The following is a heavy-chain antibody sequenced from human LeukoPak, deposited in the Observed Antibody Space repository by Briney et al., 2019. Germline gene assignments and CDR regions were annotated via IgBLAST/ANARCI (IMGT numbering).Heavy chain of an antibody. Sequence: SETLSLTCTVSGGSISSGSYYWSWIRQPPGKGLEWVGYIYYSGSTNYNPSRKSRVTISVDTSKNQLSLNLSSVTAADTAVYYCARGYSGFSENAFDIWGQGTMVTVSS. CDR1: GGSISSGSYY. J-gene: IGHJ3*02. CDR3: ARGYSGFSENAFDI. D-gene: IGHD3-10*01. V-gene: IGHV4-61*01. CDR2: IYYSGST.